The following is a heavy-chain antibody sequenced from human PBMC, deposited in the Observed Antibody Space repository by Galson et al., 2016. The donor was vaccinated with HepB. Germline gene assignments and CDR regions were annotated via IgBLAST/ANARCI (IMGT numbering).Heavy chain of an antibody. J-gene: IGHJ6*03. CDR2: ISYDGSNK. V-gene: IGHV3-30*04. CDR1: GLTFTGYA. Sequence: SLRLSCAASGLTFTGYAIHWVRQAPGKGLEWVAVISYDGSNKYYADSVKGRFTISRDDSKNTLYLQMDSLRPEDTAVYYCAKDPRRILGGTVVGDYYNYYMDVWGKGTTVIVSS. CDR3: AKDPRRILGGTVVGDYYNYYMDV. D-gene: IGHD1-26*01.